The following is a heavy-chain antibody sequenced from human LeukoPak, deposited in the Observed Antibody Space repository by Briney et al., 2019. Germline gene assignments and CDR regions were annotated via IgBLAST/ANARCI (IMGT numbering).Heavy chain of an antibody. CDR2: ISSSSTI. Sequence: GGSLRLSCAASGFTFSSHAMSWVRQAPGKGLEWVSYISSSSTIYYADSVKGRFTISRDNAKNSLYLQMNSLRDEDTAVYYCAREVPRGSIGCFDPWGQGTLVAVSS. J-gene: IGHJ5*02. V-gene: IGHV3-48*02. D-gene: IGHD3-16*01. CDR1: GFTFSSHA. CDR3: AREVPRGSIGCFDP.